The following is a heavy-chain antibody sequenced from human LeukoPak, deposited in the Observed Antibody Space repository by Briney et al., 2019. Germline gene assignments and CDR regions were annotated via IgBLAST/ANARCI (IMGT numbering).Heavy chain of an antibody. D-gene: IGHD6-19*01. Sequence: GGSLRLSCAASGFTFSSYEMNWVRQAPGRGLEWVSYISSSGSTIYYADSVKGRFTISRDNAKNSLYLQMNSLKTEDTAVYYCTTDPTLSSGWPIVFDYWGQGTLVTVSS. CDR1: GFTFSSYE. CDR3: TTDPTLSSGWPIVFDY. CDR2: ISSSGSTI. V-gene: IGHV3-48*03. J-gene: IGHJ4*02.